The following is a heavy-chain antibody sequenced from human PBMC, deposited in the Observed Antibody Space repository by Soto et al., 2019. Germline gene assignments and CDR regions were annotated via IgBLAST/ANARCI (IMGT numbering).Heavy chain of an antibody. CDR1: GYTFTNYA. D-gene: IGHD3-10*01. J-gene: IGHJ4*02. V-gene: IGHV1-3*01. CDR3: ARVIGLHYIDY. CDR2: INAGNGNT. Sequence: GASVKVSCKASGYTFTNYAMHWVRQAPGQRLEWMGWINAGNGNTKYSQKIQGRVTITRDTSASTANMELSSLRSEDTAVYFCARVIGLHYIDYWGQGTLVTVSS.